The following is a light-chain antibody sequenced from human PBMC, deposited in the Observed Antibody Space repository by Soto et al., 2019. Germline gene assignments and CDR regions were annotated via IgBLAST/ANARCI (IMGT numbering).Light chain of an antibody. J-gene: IGKJ2*01. V-gene: IGKV3D-15*01. CDR3: QQYNSYPLT. Sequence: EIVMTQSPATLSVSPGDGATLSCRASQSVDSNLAWYQQKPGQTPRLLIYGASTRPTGIPARFSGSGSGTEFTLTISSLQPEDFATYYCQQYNSYPLTFGQGTKLEIK. CDR2: GAS. CDR1: QSVDSN.